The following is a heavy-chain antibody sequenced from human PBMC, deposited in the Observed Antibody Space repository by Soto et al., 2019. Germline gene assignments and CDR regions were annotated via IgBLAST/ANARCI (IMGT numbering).Heavy chain of an antibody. D-gene: IGHD6-19*01. CDR1: GADINTYS. CDR2: IYTSASI. V-gene: IGHV4-4*07. CDR3: ARDREAGYNFYYGMDV. J-gene: IGHJ6*02. Sequence: XETLSLTCSVSGADINTYSWTGIRQPSGKGLEWIGRIYTSASINYNPSLKGRVTLSVDTSTNQVSLRLASVTAADTAIYYCARDREAGYNFYYGMDVWGQGTTVTVSS.